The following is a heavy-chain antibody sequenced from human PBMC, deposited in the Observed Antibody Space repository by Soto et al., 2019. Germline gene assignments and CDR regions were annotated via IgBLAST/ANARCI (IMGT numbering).Heavy chain of an antibody. CDR2: IYSSGST. J-gene: IGHJ5*02. D-gene: IGHD6-13*01. CDR1: VGSISSYY. Sequence: PSETLGLTCSVSVGSISSYYWSWIRQPAGKGLEWIGRIYSSGSTKYNPSLKSRVIMSVDTSKNQFSLKLYSVTAADTAVYYCARTLEAAGTENWFDPWGQGTMVTVSS. V-gene: IGHV4-4*07. CDR3: ARTLEAAGTENWFDP.